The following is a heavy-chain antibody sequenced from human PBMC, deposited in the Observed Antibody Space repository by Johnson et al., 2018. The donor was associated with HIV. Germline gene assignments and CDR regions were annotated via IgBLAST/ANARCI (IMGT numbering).Heavy chain of an antibody. Sequence: EQLVESGGGVVRPGGSLRLSCAASGFTFDDYGMSWVRQAPGKGLEWVSGINWNGGRTGYADSVKGRFTISRDNAKNSLYLQMNSLRAEETALYYCARPYRSSCYGDAFDIWGQGTRVTVSS. D-gene: IGHD6-13*01. CDR1: GFTFDDYG. V-gene: IGHV3-20*04. J-gene: IGHJ3*02. CDR3: ARPYRSSCYGDAFDI. CDR2: INWNGGRT.